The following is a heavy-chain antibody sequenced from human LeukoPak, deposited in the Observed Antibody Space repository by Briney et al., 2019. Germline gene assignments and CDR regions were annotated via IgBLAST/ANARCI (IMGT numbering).Heavy chain of an antibody. Sequence: PGGSLRLSCTASGFTISTYWMSWVRQAPGKGLEWVALIWYDGSNKYYTDSVKGRLTISRDNSKDTLFLQMNSLRAEDTAVYYCAREGPRGNSQFDYWGQGTLVTVSS. D-gene: IGHD2/OR15-2a*01. CDR3: AREGPRGNSQFDY. CDR1: GFTISTYW. J-gene: IGHJ4*02. CDR2: IWYDGSNK. V-gene: IGHV3-33*08.